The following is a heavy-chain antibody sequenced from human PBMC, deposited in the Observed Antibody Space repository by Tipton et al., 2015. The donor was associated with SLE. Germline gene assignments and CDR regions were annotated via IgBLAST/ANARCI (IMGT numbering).Heavy chain of an antibody. J-gene: IGHJ4*03. V-gene: IGHV4-59*12. CDR1: GGSISSYY. Sequence: LSLTCTVSGGSISSYYWSWIRQPPGKGLEWSGYIYYSGSTYYNPSLKSRVTISIDTSKNQFSLKLSSVTAADTAVYFCAREVVVVTATRSENVFDVWGQGTLVTVAS. D-gene: IGHD2-15*01. CDR3: AREVVVVTATRSENVFDV. CDR2: IYYSGST.